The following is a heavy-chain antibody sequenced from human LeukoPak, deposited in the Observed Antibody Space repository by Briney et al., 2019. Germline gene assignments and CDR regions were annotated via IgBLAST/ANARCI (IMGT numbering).Heavy chain of an antibody. CDR2: ITGTRGTT. CDR1: GFTFSGSA. D-gene: IGHD4-23*01. CDR3: AKVGTGLRWLSDY. Sequence: GGSLRLFCAGSGFTFSGSAMNWVRQAPGKGLEWVSAITGTRGTTYYADSVKGRFTISRDNSKNTVYLQMNGLRAEETAVYYCAKVGTGLRWLSDYWGEGTLVTVSS. J-gene: IGHJ4*02. V-gene: IGHV3-23*01.